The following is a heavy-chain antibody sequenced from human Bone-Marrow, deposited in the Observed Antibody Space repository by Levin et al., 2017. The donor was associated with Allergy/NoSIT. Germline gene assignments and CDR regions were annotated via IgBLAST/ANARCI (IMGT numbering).Heavy chain of an antibody. J-gene: IGHJ4*02. CDR3: ARVLSVVVAGTQRGGFDY. CDR1: GFSFSDYY. CDR2: MDGGGSYT. Sequence: GGSLRLSCAASGFSFSDYYMTWIRQAPGKGREWLSYMDGGGSYTIYADSVKGRFTVSRDYAKNSLCLQMNSLRAEDTAVYYCARVLSVVVAGTQRGGFDYWGQGTLVTVSS. V-gene: IGHV3-11*05. D-gene: IGHD2-15*01.